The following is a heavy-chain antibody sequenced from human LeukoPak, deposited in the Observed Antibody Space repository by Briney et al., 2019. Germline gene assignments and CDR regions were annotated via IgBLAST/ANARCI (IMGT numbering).Heavy chain of an antibody. CDR1: GFTFSSYA. D-gene: IGHD6-13*01. CDR3: ARDPSASGTWYLDDP. CDR2: ISGSGGST. J-gene: IGHJ5*02. V-gene: IGHV3-23*01. Sequence: GGSLRLSCAASGFTFSSYAMSWVRQAPGKGLEWVSAISGSGGSTYYADSVKGRFTISRDNAKNSLYLQMNSLRVDDTAVYYCARDPSASGTWYLDDPWGQGTLVTVSS.